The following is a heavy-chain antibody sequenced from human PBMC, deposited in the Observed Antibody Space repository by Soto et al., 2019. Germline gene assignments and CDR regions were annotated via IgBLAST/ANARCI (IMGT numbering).Heavy chain of an antibody. D-gene: IGHD6-13*01. J-gene: IGHJ4*02. CDR1: GFTFDDYA. V-gene: IGHV3-9*01. CDR2: ISWNSGSI. CDR3: AKAPLGNELVIPYFDY. Sequence: DVQLVESGGGLVQPGRSLRLSCAASGFTFDDYAMHWVRQAPGKGLEWVSGISWNSGSIGYADSVKGRFTISRDNAKNSLYLQMNSLRAEDTALYYCAKAPLGNELVIPYFDYWGQGTLVTVSS.